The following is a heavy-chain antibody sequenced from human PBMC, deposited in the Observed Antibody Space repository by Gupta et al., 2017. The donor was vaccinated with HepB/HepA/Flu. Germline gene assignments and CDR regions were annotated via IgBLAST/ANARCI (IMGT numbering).Heavy chain of an antibody. CDR1: GFTFSYYY. Sequence: EVQLVESGGGLVKPGGSLRLSCAASGFTFSYYYLNWVRQAPGKGLEWVSSISSDSDYIYDADSVKGRYTISRDNAKNSLYLQMNSPREEDTALYFGAGERYFSRHWYIDLWGRGTLVPVSS. J-gene: IGHJ2*01. CDR2: ISSDSDYI. CDR3: AGERYFSRHWYIDL. V-gene: IGHV3-21*01. D-gene: IGHD1-1*01.